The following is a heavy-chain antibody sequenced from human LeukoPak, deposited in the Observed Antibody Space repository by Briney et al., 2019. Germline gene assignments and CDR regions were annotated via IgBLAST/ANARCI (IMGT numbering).Heavy chain of an antibody. CDR3: ARDPLLYYYDSSGYQSGPDAFDI. V-gene: IGHV3-11*04. J-gene: IGHJ3*02. CDR2: ISSSGSTI. D-gene: IGHD3-22*01. Sequence: TRGGSLRLSCAASGFTFSDYYMSWIRHAPGKGLEWVSYISSSGSTIYYADSVKGRFTISRDNAKNSLYLQMNSLRAEDTAVYYCARDPLLYYYDSSGYQSGPDAFDIWGQGTMVTVSS. CDR1: GFTFSDYY.